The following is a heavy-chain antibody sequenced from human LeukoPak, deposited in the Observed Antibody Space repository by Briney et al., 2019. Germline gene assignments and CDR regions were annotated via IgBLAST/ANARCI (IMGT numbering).Heavy chain of an antibody. D-gene: IGHD2-2*01. CDR2: INHSGST. CDR3: ARGCSSTSCPGPYYGMDV. CDR1: GGSFSGYY. V-gene: IGHV4-34*01. J-gene: IGHJ6*02. Sequence: SETLSLTCAVYGGSFSGYYWSWIRQPPGKGLEWIGEINHSGSTNYNSSLKSRVTISVDTSKNQFSLKLSSVTAADTAVYYCARGCSSTSCPGPYYGMDVWGQGTTVTVSS.